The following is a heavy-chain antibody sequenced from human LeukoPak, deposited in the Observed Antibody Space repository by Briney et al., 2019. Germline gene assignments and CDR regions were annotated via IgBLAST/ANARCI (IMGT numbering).Heavy chain of an antibody. Sequence: TGGSLRLSCAASGFTFSSYAMSWVRQAPGKGLEWVSAISGSGGSTYYADSVKGRFTISRDNSKNTLYLQRNSLRAEDTAVYYCAKGSGAPRGRIAVAGPIDYWGQGTLVTVSS. CDR3: AKGSGAPRGRIAVAGPIDY. J-gene: IGHJ4*02. CDR1: GFTFSSYA. D-gene: IGHD6-19*01. V-gene: IGHV3-23*01. CDR2: ISGSGGST.